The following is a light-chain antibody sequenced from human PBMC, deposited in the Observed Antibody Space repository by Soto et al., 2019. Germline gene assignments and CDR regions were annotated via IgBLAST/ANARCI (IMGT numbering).Light chain of an antibody. CDR1: KSINGN. CDR3: QQIYSSPMT. J-gene: IGKJ5*01. Sequence: DIQMAKSPYPLSASLGDRFTITCLASKSINGNWNGYQQELGKAPNLLIYAAATLQSGVPSRFSGSGSGTDFTLTISSLQPEDFATYYCQQIYSSPMTFGQGARLEIK. V-gene: IGKV1-39*01. CDR2: AAA.